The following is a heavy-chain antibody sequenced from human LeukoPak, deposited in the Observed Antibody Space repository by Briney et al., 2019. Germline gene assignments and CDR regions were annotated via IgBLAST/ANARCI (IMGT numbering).Heavy chain of an antibody. Sequence: GGSLRLSCAASGFTVSSNYMSWVRQAPGKGLEWVSVIYSGGSTYYADSVKGRFTISRDNSKNTLYLQMNSLRAEDMAVYYCARDKGYSSSWYPWFDPWGQGTLVTVSS. CDR2: IYSGGST. J-gene: IGHJ5*02. CDR3: ARDKGYSSSWYPWFDP. V-gene: IGHV3-66*01. D-gene: IGHD6-13*01. CDR1: GFTVSSNY.